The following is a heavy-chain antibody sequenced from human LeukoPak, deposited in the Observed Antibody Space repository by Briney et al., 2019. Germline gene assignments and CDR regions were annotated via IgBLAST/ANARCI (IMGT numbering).Heavy chain of an antibody. CDR2: ISYDGSLK. V-gene: IGHV3-30*18. Sequence: GGSLRLSCAASGFTFSSHGMHWVRQAPGKWLGWVAVISYDGSLKYYADSVKGRFTISRDNSKNTLYLQMNSLRAEDTAVYFCAKDPSNLGPIDYWGQGTLVTVSS. CDR1: GFTFSSHG. J-gene: IGHJ4*02. CDR3: AKDPSNLGPIDY. D-gene: IGHD7-27*01.